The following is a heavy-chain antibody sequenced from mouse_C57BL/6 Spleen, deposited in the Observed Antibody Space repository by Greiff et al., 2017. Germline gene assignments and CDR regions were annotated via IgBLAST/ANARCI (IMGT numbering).Heavy chain of an antibody. CDR1: GYSFTDYN. D-gene: IGHD1-1*01. CDR2: LNPNYGTT. J-gene: IGHJ2*01. Sequence: EVQLKESGPELVKPGASVKISCKASGYSFTDYNMNWVKQSNGTSLEWIGVLNPNYGTTSYNQKFKGKATLTVDQSSSTAYMQLNSLTSEDSAVYYCARESVLRYYFDYWGQGTTLTVSS. CDR3: ARESVLRYYFDY. V-gene: IGHV1-39*01.